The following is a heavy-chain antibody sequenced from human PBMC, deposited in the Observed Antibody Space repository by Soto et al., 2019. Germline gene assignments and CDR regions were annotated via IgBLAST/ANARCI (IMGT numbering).Heavy chain of an antibody. V-gene: IGHV3-73*01. Sequence: PGGSLRLSCAASGFTFSGSAMHWVRQASGKGLEWVGRIRSKANSYATAYAASVKGRLTISRDDSKNTAYLQMNSLKTEDTAVYYCTNASEKPIWFGELLSHMDVWGKGTTVTVS. CDR3: TNASEKPIWFGELLSHMDV. CDR1: GFTFSGSA. CDR2: IRSKANSYAT. J-gene: IGHJ6*03. D-gene: IGHD3-10*01.